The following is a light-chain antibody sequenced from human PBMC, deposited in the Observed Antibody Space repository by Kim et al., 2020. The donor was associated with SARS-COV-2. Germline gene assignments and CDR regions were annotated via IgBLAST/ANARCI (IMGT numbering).Light chain of an antibody. CDR3: QQYDNLPPLT. J-gene: IGKJ4*01. CDR1: HDIGNY. Sequence: SEGDRVTITCQASHDIGNYLNWYQLKPRKAPKLLIYDASNLQTGVPSRFSGSGSGTHFTLTISSLQPEDFATYYCQQYDNLPPLTFGGGTKVDIK. CDR2: DAS. V-gene: IGKV1-33*01.